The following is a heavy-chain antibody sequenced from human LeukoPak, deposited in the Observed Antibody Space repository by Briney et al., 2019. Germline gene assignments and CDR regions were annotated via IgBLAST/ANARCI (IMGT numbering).Heavy chain of an antibody. CDR3: ARGTYCSSTSCYTSCFDY. V-gene: IGHV4-59*01. CDR1: GGSISSYY. J-gene: IGHJ4*02. Sequence: SETLSLTCTVSGGSISSYYWSWIRQPPGDGLEWIGYIYYSGSTNYNPSLKSRVTISVDTSKNQFSLKLSSVTAADTAVYYCARGTYCSSTSCYTSCFDYWGQGTLVTVSS. D-gene: IGHD2-2*02. CDR2: IYYSGST.